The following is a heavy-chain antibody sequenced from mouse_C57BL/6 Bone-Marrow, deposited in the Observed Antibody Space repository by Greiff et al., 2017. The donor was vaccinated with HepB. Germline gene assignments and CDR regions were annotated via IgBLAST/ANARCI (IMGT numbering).Heavy chain of an antibody. V-gene: IGHV1-4*01. CDR3: ARSVLRGYFDY. CDR1: GYTFTSYT. D-gene: IGHD1-1*01. CDR2: INPSSGYT. Sequence: VQLVESGAELARPGASVKMSCKASGYTFTSYTMHWVKQRPGQGLEWIGYINPSSGYTKYNQKFKDNATLTADKSSSTVYMQLSSLTSEDSAVYYCARSVLRGYFDYWGQGTTLTVSS. J-gene: IGHJ2*01.